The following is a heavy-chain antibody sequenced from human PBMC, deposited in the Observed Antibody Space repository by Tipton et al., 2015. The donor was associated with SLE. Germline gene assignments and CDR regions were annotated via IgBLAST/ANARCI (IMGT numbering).Heavy chain of an antibody. J-gene: IGHJ5*02. Sequence: TLSLTCTVSGGSISSNYWSWIRQPPGKGLEWIGYIYNSGRNNYNPFLKSRVTISVDTSTNQFSLKLSSVTAADTAVYYCARHDTNYGRNWFDPWGQGTLVTVSS. CDR3: ARHDTNYGRNWFDP. CDR1: GGSISSNY. CDR2: IYNSGRN. V-gene: IGHV4-59*01. D-gene: IGHD2-8*01.